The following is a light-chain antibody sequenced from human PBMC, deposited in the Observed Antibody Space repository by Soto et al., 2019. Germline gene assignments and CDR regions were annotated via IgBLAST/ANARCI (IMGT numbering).Light chain of an antibody. V-gene: IGKV1-39*01. Sequence: DIQMTQSPSSLSASVGDRVTITCRASQNISTYLHWYQHKPGKAPKLLIYASSNVQSGGPSGFSGSGSGTDFTLTISSLQPEDFATYYCQQSYSTTFSFGAGTKVDLK. CDR3: QQSYSTTFS. CDR1: QNISTY. J-gene: IGKJ3*01. CDR2: ASS.